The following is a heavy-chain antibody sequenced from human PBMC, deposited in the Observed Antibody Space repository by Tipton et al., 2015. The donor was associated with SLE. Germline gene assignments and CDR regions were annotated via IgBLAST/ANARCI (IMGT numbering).Heavy chain of an antibody. D-gene: IGHD3/OR15-3a*01. CDR1: GVSFNEYY. CDR3: ARQRGYNYGLYNWFDP. V-gene: IGHV4-34*01. Sequence: TLSLTCAVSGVSFNEYYWTWIRQSPGKGLEWIGETNHRESTNYNPSLKSRLSISIDVSNNQFSLKLNSVTAADTAVYYCARQRGYNYGLYNWFDPWGQGTLVTVSS. CDR2: TNHREST. J-gene: IGHJ5*02.